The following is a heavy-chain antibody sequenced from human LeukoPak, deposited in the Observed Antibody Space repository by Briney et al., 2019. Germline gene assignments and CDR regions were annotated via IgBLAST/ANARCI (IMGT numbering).Heavy chain of an antibody. V-gene: IGHV1-2*02. Sequence: ASVKISCKVSGYTFTDYYMHWVRQAPGQGLEWMGWINPNSGDTNYAQKFQGRVTMTRDTSISTVYMELSRLRSDDTAVYYCARDGGLDYWGQGTLVTVSS. CDR2: INPNSGDT. J-gene: IGHJ4*02. CDR1: GYTFTDYY. CDR3: ARDGGLDY.